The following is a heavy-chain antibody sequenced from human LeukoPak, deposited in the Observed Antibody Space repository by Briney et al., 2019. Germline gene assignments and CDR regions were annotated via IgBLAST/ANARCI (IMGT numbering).Heavy chain of an antibody. Sequence: ASVTVSCKASGGTFSSYAISWVRQAPGQGLEWMGGIIPIFGTSNYAQKFQGRVTITADESTSTAYMELSSLRSEDTAVYYCARVGAVAGNLDYWGQGTLVTVSS. CDR1: GGTFSSYA. J-gene: IGHJ4*02. V-gene: IGHV1-69*13. CDR2: IIPIFGTS. CDR3: ARVGAVAGNLDY. D-gene: IGHD6-19*01.